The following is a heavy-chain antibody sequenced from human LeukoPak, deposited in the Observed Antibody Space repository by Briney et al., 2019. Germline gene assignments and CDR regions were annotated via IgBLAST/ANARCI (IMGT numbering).Heavy chain of an antibody. CDR3: AKESAIAALDY. J-gene: IGHJ4*02. D-gene: IGHD6-13*01. CDR1: GFTFSSYA. Sequence: GGSLRLSCAASGFTFSSYAMTWVRQAPGKGLEWVSAITGGGGSTYYTDSVKGRFTISRDNSKNTLYLQMNSLRAEDTAVYYCAKESAIAALDYWGQGTLVTVSS. V-gene: IGHV3-23*01. CDR2: ITGGGGST.